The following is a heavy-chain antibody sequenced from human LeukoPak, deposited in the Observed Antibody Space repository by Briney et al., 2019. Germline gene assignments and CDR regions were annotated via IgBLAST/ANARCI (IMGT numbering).Heavy chain of an antibody. J-gene: IGHJ6*04. CDR1: GFTFSSYW. CDR3: ARESSGWYYYYYGMDV. V-gene: IGHV3-7*03. CDR2: IKQDGSEK. D-gene: IGHD6-19*01. Sequence: GGSLRLSCAASGFTFSSYWMSWVRQAPGKGLEWVANIKQDGSEKYYVDSVKGRFTISRDNAKNSLYLQMNSLRAEGTAVYYCARESSGWYYYYYGMDVWGKGTTVTVSS.